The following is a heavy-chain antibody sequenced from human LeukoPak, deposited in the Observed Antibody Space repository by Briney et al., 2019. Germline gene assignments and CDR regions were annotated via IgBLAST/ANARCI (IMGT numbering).Heavy chain of an antibody. CDR1: GFTFRSHA. J-gene: IGHJ4*02. V-gene: IGHV3-23*01. CDR2: IYENGGTT. CDR3: ARDFRIGYSAHFDY. D-gene: IGHD2-21*01. Sequence: GGSLRLSCVGSGFTFRSHAMSWVRQAPEKGLEFVSGIYENGGTTYYADSVKGRFSISRDNSKNTLYLQMDSLRGEDTAVYYCARDFRIGYSAHFDYWGQGTLVTVSS.